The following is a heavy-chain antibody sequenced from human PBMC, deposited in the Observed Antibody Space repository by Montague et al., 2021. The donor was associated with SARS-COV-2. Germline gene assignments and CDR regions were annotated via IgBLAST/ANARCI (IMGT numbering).Heavy chain of an antibody. CDR2: ISHDGFEE. J-gene: IGHJ4*02. V-gene: IGHV3-30*04. CDR3: ARAYYDGISGRLDQ. CDR1: GFTFSAFA. Sequence: SLRLSCAVSGFTFSAFAMIWVRQPPGKGLESVALISHDGFEEHCADSMKGRFTIPRDNSQNTLFLQMNRLRPEDTAMYYCARAYYDGISGRLDQWGQGTLVTVSS. D-gene: IGHD3-22*01.